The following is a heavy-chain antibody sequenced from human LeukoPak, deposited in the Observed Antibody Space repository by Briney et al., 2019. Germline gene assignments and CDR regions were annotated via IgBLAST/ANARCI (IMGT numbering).Heavy chain of an antibody. J-gene: IGHJ4*02. CDR2: ISSSSSYI. CDR1: GFTFGDYA. D-gene: IGHD5-12*01. CDR3: ARVGRYSGYDGTDY. Sequence: KPGRSLRLSCTASGFTFGDYAMSWVRQAPGKGLEWVSSISSSSSYIYYADSVKGRFTISRDNAKNSLYLQMNSLRAEDTAVYYCARVGRYSGYDGTDYWGQGTLVTVSS. V-gene: IGHV3-21*01.